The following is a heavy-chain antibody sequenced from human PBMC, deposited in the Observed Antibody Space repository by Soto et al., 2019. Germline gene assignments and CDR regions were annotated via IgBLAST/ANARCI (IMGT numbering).Heavy chain of an antibody. CDR1: GGSISSSSYY. CDR3: VCIFPGGYSYGFYYYGMDV. Sequence: PSETLSLTCTVSGGSISSSSYYWGWIRQPPGKGLEWIGSIFYSGSTYYNPSLKSRVTISVDTSKDQFSLKLSSVTAADTAVYYFVCIFPGGYSYGFYYYGMDVWGQGTTVTVS. CDR2: IFYSGST. J-gene: IGHJ6*02. V-gene: IGHV4-39*01. D-gene: IGHD5-18*01.